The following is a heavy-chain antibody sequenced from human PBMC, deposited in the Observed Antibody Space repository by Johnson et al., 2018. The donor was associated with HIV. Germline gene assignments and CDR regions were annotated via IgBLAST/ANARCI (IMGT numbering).Heavy chain of an antibody. CDR1: GFIFSDYY. CDR3: ARGRYAFDI. V-gene: IGHV3-11*04. CDR2: ISNTGSTI. J-gene: IGHJ3*02. Sequence: VQLVEFGGGLVRPGGIPRISCAASGFIFSDYYVSWIRQAPGRGLAWVSYISNTGSTIIYADSVKGRFPISRDNANKTWYLQMNSLRAEDTAVYYCARGRYAFDIWGQGTMVTVSS.